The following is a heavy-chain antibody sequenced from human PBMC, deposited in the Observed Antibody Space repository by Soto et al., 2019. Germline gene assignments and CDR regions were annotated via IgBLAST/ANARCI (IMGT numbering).Heavy chain of an antibody. CDR3: ARLRFFDGSSRGDVFDL. CDR1: GFTFSSYA. D-gene: IGHD3-9*01. CDR2: ISYDGSNK. J-gene: IGHJ3*01. Sequence: GGPLRLSCAASGFTFSSYAMHWVRQAPGKGLEWVAVISYDGSNKYYADSVKGRFTISRDNSKNTLYLQMNSLRAEDTAVYYCARLRFFDGSSRGDVFDLGGPGPIVTVSS. V-gene: IGHV3-30-3*01.